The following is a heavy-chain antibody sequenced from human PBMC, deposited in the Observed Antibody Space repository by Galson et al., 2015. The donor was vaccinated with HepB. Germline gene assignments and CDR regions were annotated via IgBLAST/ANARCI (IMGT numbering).Heavy chain of an antibody. Sequence: SLRLSCAASGFTFSAHPMHWVRQLPGKGLEYVSAISGNGDSTYYANSVKGRFTISRDNSKNTLYLQMGNLRPEDMAVYYCARANGVYYGDFDYWGQGALVAVSS. CDR2: ISGNGDST. V-gene: IGHV3-64*01. D-gene: IGHD1-26*01. J-gene: IGHJ4*02. CDR3: ARANGVYYGDFDY. CDR1: GFTFSAHP.